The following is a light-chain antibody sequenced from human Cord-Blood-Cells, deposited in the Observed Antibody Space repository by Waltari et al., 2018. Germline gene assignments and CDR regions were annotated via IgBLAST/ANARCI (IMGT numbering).Light chain of an antibody. CDR3: QQYNNWPLT. CDR1: QSVSSN. J-gene: IGKJ3*01. V-gene: IGKV3-15*01. CDR2: GAS. Sequence: EIVMTQSPATLSVSPGDRATLSCRASQSVSSNLAWYQQKPGQAPRLLIYGASTRATGIPARFSGSGSGTEFTLTISSLQSEDCAVYYWQQYNNWPLTFGPGTKVDIK.